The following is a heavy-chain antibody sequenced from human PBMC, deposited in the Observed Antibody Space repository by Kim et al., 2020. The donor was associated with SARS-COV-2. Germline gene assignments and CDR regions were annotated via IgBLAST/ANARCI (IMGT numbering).Heavy chain of an antibody. V-gene: IGHV4-39*01. D-gene: IGHD4-17*01. J-gene: IGHJ4*02. CDR2: IYHNGGT. CDR1: GDSLSDSVYY. CDR3: ARPLSNSYGDYGY. Sequence: SETLSLTCSVSGDSLSDSVYYWAWIRQSPGKGLEWIGSIYHNGGTYYSPSLKSRVTISIDTSKDQLFLKVASVTASDTAVYYCARPLSNSYGDYGYWGQGILVTVSS.